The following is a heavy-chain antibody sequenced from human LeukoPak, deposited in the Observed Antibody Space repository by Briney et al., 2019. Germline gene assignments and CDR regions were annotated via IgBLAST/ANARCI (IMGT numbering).Heavy chain of an antibody. Sequence: ASVKVSCKASGYTFTSYYMHWVRQAPGQGLEWMGIINPSGGSTSYAQKFQGRVTMTRDTSTSTVYMELSSLRSEDTAVYYCARGWGYCSSTSCYRGSYYYYYMDVWGKGTTVTVSS. D-gene: IGHD2-2*02. CDR1: GYTFTSYY. V-gene: IGHV1-46*01. J-gene: IGHJ6*03. CDR3: ARGWGYCSSTSCYRGSYYYYYMDV. CDR2: INPSGGST.